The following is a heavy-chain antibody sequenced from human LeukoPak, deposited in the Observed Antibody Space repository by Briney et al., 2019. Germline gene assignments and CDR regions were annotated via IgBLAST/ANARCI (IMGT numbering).Heavy chain of an antibody. Sequence: GGSLRLSCAASGFSFSNHGIHWVRQAPGKGLEWVAVISYDGSNKYYADSVKGRFTISRDNSKNTLYLQMNSLRAEDTAVYYCARDLLSIAARPGYYYMDVWGKGTTVTVSS. V-gene: IGHV3-30*19. CDR3: ARDLLSIAARPGYYYMDV. D-gene: IGHD6-6*01. CDR2: ISYDGSNK. J-gene: IGHJ6*03. CDR1: GFSFSNHG.